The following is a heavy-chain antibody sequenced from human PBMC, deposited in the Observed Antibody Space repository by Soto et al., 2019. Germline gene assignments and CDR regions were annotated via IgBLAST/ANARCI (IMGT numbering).Heavy chain of an antibody. J-gene: IGHJ6*02. Sequence: ASVKVSCKASGYTLTNYGFSWVRQAPGQGLEWMGWISGYNGNTKYAEKFQGRVTMTTDTSTSTAHMELRSLRSGDTAVYYCAREGQAPYYYYGMDVWGQGTAVTVSS. CDR3: AREGQAPYYYYGMDV. CDR1: GYTLTNYG. CDR2: ISGYNGNT. V-gene: IGHV1-18*01.